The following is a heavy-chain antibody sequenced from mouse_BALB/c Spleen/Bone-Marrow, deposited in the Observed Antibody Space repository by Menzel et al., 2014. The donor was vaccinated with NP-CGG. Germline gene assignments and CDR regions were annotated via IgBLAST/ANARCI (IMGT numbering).Heavy chain of an antibody. J-gene: IGHJ2*01. Sequence: EVMLVESGGGLVQPGGSLKLSCAASGFTFSSYGMSWVRQTPDKRLELVATINTNGGNTYCPDSVKGRFTISRDNAKNTLYLQMSSLKSEDTAMYYCARGLDYWGQGTTLTVSS. CDR3: ARGLDY. CDR1: GFTFSSYG. V-gene: IGHV5-6-3*01. CDR2: INTNGGNT.